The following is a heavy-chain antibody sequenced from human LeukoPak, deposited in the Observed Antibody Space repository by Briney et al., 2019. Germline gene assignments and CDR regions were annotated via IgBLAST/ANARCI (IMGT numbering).Heavy chain of an antibody. CDR1: GFIFSNYA. V-gene: IGHV3-49*04. J-gene: IGHJ4*02. D-gene: IGHD3-10*01. CDR3: TAGGSYYEAGTDY. CDR2: IRSTVYGATT. Sequence: GGSLRLSCAASGFIFSNYALAWVRQAPGKGLEWLGFIRSTVYGATTDYAASVEGRFTISRDDSKHLASLQMNSLEIADTAVYYCTAGGSYYEAGTDYWGQGILVAVSS.